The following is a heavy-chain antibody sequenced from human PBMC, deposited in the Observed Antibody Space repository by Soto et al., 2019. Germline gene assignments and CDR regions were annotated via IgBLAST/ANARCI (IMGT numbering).Heavy chain of an antibody. V-gene: IGHV1-69*08. D-gene: IGHD3-16*01. J-gene: IGHJ6*02. CDR1: GTIFSSYT. Sequence: QVQLVQSGAEVKKPGSSVRVSCKASGTIFSSYTISWVRQAPGQGLEWMGRIIPILGETNSAQKFQGRVTLTADKSTKTAHMELNRLRLEDTAVYYCARGLGGRMDDWGQGTTVTVSS. CDR2: IIPILGET. CDR3: ARGLGGRMDD.